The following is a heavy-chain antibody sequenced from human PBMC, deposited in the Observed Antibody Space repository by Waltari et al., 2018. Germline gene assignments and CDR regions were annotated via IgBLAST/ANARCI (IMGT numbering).Heavy chain of an antibody. Sequence: QVQLQESGPGLVRPSQTLSLTCTVSGGSISRGSVYWPWIRHPAGKGLEWVGHIFTSGSTKYNPSLKSRVSVSLDTSENQFSLRLSSVTAADTAVYYCARDEARYYDIMTGGGYYGLDVWGQGTTVTVSS. D-gene: IGHD3-9*01. CDR3: ARDEARYYDIMTGGGYYGLDV. V-gene: IGHV4-61*02. CDR2: IFTSGST. J-gene: IGHJ6*02. CDR1: GGSISRGSVY.